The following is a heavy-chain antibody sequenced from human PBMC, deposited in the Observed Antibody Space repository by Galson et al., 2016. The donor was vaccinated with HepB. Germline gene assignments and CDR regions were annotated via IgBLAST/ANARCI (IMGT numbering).Heavy chain of an antibody. CDR1: GGSVSSGSYY. CDR2: IYHTGST. D-gene: IGHD2-2*01. Sequence: SETLSLTCSVSGGSVSSGSYYWTWIRQPPGKGLEWIGHIYHTGSTKYNPSLKSRVTISVDTSKNQLSLTLTSLTAADTAVYFCARDGSLRVLPPANWFDPWGQGALVTVSS. V-gene: IGHV4-61*01. J-gene: IGHJ5*02. CDR3: ARDGSLRVLPPANWFDP.